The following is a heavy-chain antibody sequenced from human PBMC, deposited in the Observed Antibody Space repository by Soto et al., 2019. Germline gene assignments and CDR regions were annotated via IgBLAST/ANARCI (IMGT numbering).Heavy chain of an antibody. J-gene: IGHJ4*02. CDR2: IDPSDSQT. CDR3: ARQIYDSDTGPNFQYYFDS. V-gene: IGHV5-10-1*01. D-gene: IGHD3-22*01. CDR1: GYSFAGYW. Sequence: PGESLKISCKGSGYSFAGYWITWVRQKPGKGPEWMERIDPSDSQTYYSPSFRGHVTISVTKSITTVFLQWSSLRASDTAMYYCARQIYDSDTGPNFQYYFDSWGQGTPVTVSS.